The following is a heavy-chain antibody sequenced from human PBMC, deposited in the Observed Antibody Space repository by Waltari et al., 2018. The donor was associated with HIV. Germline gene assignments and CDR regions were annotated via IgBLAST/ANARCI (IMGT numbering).Heavy chain of an antibody. Sequence: QVQLQESGPGLVKPSEALSLTCTVSGDSIKRSTHYWAWIRQPPGKGLEWIGSVATILDTERTYYSPSLKSLLTLSLDTSKNQFSLNLTSMTATDTAVYYCARGGLLGPYYFDYWGHGTLLTVSS. CDR3: ARGGLLGPYYFDY. D-gene: IGHD2-15*01. V-gene: IGHV4-39*01. J-gene: IGHJ4*01. CDR2: ILDTERT. CDR1: GDSIKRSTHY.